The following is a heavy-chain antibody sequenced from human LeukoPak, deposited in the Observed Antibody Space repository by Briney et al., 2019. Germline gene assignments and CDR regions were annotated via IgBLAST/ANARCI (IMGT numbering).Heavy chain of an antibody. D-gene: IGHD3-10*02. J-gene: IGHJ3*02. CDR2: IIPIFGTA. Sequence: VASVRVSCKASGGTFSSYAISWVRQAPGQGLEWMGGIIPIFGTANYAQKFQGRVTITADESTSTAYMELSSLRSDDTAVYYCARCSGSGCAFDIWGQGTMVTVSS. CDR3: ARCSGSGCAFDI. V-gene: IGHV1-69*13. CDR1: GGTFSSYA.